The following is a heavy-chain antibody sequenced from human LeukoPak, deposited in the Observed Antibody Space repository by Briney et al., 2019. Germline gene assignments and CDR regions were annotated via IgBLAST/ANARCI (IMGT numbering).Heavy chain of an antibody. J-gene: IGHJ4*02. V-gene: IGHV4-59*01. CDR2: IYYSGST. CDR1: GGSFSGYY. CDR3: ASVNYRDARFDY. D-gene: IGHD4-17*01. Sequence: KPSETLSLTCAVYGGSFSGYYWSWIRQPPGKGLEWIGYIYYSGSTNYNPSLKSRVTISVDASKNQFSLKLSSVTAADTAVYYCASVNYRDARFDYWGQGTLVTVSS.